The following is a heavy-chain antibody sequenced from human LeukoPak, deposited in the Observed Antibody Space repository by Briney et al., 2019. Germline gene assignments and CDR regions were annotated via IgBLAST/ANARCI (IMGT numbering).Heavy chain of an antibody. D-gene: IGHD2-15*01. J-gene: IGHJ4*02. V-gene: IGHV3-48*03. CDR3: ARGVVVAANDY. CDR2: ISSSGSTI. Sequence: GGSLRLSCAASGFTFSSYEMNWVRQAPGKGLEWVSYISSSGSTIYYADSVKGRFTISRDNAKNSLYLQINSLRAEDTAVYYCARGVVVAANDYWGQGTLVTVSS. CDR1: GFTFSSYE.